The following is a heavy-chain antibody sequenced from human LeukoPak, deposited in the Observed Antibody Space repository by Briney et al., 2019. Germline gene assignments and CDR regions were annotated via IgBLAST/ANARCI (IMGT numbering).Heavy chain of an antibody. D-gene: IGHD6-13*01. V-gene: IGHV3-23*01. CDR1: GFTFSIYW. J-gene: IGHJ5*02. Sequence: GSLRLSCAGSGFTFSIYWMSWVRQAPGKGLEWVSAISGSGGSTYYADSVKGRFTISRDNSKNTLYLQMNSLRAEDTAVYYCARGFDPGYSSSWGHNWFDPWGQGTLVTVSS. CDR2: ISGSGGST. CDR3: ARGFDPGYSSSWGHNWFDP.